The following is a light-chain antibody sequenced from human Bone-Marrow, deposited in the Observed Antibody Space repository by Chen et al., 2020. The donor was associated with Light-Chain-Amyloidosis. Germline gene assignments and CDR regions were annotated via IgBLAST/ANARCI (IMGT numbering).Light chain of an antibody. J-gene: IGLJ1*01. Sequence: QSALTQPASVSGSPGQSITISCTGTSSDVGGDNHVSWYQQHPAKAPQLMIYEVTNRPSWVPGRCSGSKSDNTASLTISVLQAEDEADYFCSSDTITNTLVFGSGTRVTVL. CDR2: EVT. CDR3: SSDTITNTLV. CDR1: SSDVGGDNH. V-gene: IGLV2-14*01.